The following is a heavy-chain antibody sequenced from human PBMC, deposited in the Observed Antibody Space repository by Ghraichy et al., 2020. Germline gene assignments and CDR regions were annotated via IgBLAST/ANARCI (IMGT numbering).Heavy chain of an antibody. J-gene: IGHJ3*02. CDR3: AREPSRWGFRLAESSFHDAFDI. Sequence: GGSLRLSCAGSGFTFSSYGMHWVRQAPGKGLEWMTIISYNGKNNNYADSVRGRFTISRDNVKNTVYLQMDRLKVEDTAMYYCAREPSRWGFRLAESSFHDAFDIWGQGTMVTVSS. V-gene: IGHV3-30*03. CDR1: GFTFSSYG. CDR2: ISYNGKNN. D-gene: IGHD3-16*02.